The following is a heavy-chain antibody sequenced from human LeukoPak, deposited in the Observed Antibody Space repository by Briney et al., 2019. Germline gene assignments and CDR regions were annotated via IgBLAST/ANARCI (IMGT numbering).Heavy chain of an antibody. D-gene: IGHD5-18*01. J-gene: IGHJ2*01. CDR1: GGSFSGYY. V-gene: IGHV4-34*01. CDR3: ARLMDTAMVPWYFDL. Sequence: SETLSLTCAVYGGSFSGYYWSWIRQPPGKGLEWIGEINHSGSTNYNPSLKSRVTISVDTSKNQFSLKLSSVTAADTAAYYCARLMDTAMVPWYFDLWGRGTLVTVSS. CDR2: INHSGST.